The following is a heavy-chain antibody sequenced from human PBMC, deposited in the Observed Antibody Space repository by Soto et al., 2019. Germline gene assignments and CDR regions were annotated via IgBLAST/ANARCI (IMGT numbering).Heavy chain of an antibody. Sequence: QVQLVQSGAEVKKPGSSVKVSCKASGGTFSSYAISWVRQAPGQGLEWMGGIIPIFGTANYAQKFQGRVTITADEATSTAYMELSSLRSEDTAVYYCARDLGIAAAGHYYYYGMDVWGQGTTVTVSS. CDR3: ARDLGIAAAGHYYYYGMDV. J-gene: IGHJ6*02. CDR1: GGTFSSYA. V-gene: IGHV1-69*01. CDR2: IIPIFGTA. D-gene: IGHD6-13*01.